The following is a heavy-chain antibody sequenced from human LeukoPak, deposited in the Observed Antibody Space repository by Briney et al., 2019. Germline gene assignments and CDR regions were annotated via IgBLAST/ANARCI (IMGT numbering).Heavy chain of an antibody. V-gene: IGHV3-53*01. D-gene: IGHD3-3*01. CDR1: GFTVSSNY. Sequence: GGSLRLSCAASGFTVSSNYMSWVRQAPGKGLEWVSVIYSGGSTYYADSVKGRFTISRDNSKNTLYLQMNSLRAEDTAVYYCAATRGRFGGWLDSHSLDYWGQGTLVPVSS. CDR2: IYSGGST. CDR3: AATRGRFGGWLDSHSLDY. J-gene: IGHJ4*02.